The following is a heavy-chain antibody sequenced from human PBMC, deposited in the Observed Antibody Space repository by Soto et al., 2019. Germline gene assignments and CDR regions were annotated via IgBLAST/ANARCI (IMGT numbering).Heavy chain of an antibody. CDR2: IIPIFGTA. CDR3: RVVVSDYGDLPYFDY. J-gene: IGHJ4*02. V-gene: IGHV1-69*13. D-gene: IGHD4-17*01. Sequence: SVKVSCKASGGTFSSYAISWVRQAPGQGLEWMGGIIPIFGTANYAQKFQGRVTITADESTSTAYMELSSLRSEDTAVYYCRVVVSDYGDLPYFDYWAQGTLVTVSS. CDR1: GGTFSSYA.